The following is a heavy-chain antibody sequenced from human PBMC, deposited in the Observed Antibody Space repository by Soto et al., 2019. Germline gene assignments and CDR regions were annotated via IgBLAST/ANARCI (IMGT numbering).Heavy chain of an antibody. CDR2: IIPFLGSA. D-gene: IGHD3-22*01. V-gene: IGHV1-69*01. Sequence: QVQLEQSGAEVEKPGSSVKVSCKPSGGTFKSYVLNWVRQAPGQGLEWMGGIIPFLGSADYAQKFQDRVTITADESTNTAYLELSSLRSEDSAVYYCAGTQFDTSGYYPSELELWGQGTLVTVAS. CDR3: AGTQFDTSGYYPSELEL. J-gene: IGHJ4*02. CDR1: GGTFKSYV.